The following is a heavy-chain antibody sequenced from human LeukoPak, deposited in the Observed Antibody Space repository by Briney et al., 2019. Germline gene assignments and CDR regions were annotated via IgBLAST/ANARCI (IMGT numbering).Heavy chain of an antibody. V-gene: IGHV3-66*01. CDR1: GLRVGSNY. D-gene: IGHD1/OR15-1a*01. J-gene: IGHJ1*01. Sequence: GGSLRLSCVASGLRVGSNYMSWVRQPPGRGLEWVAQLYSAGNTYYAGSVKGRFTISRDDAKNTLFLQMNNLRVEDTAVYYCSRDEGWEQFKHWGQGTLVTVSS. CDR2: LYSAGNT. CDR3: SRDEGWEQFKH.